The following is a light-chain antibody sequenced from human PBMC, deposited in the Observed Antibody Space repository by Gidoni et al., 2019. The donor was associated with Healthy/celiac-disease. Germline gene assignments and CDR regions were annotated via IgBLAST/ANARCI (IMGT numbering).Light chain of an antibody. J-gene: IGLJ2*01. V-gene: IGLV3-25*02. CDR3: QSADSSGTYRV. Sequence: SYELTQPPSISVSPGQTARITCSGDALPKQYAYWYQQKPGQAPVLVIYNDSERPSGIPERFSGSSSGKTGTLTISGVQAEDEADYYCQSADSSGTYRVFGGGTKLTVL. CDR2: NDS. CDR1: ALPKQY.